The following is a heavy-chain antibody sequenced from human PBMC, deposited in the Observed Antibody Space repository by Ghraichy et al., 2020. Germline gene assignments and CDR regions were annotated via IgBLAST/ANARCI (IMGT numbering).Heavy chain of an antibody. CDR3: VRDRETVFGVPRGYYFDY. J-gene: IGHJ4*02. CDR1: GFTFSYNT. Sequence: GGSLRLSCAASGFTFSYNTMNWVRQAPGKGLEWISYISSSGSPIVYADSVKGRFTVSRDNAKSSLYLRMDSLRDEDTAVYYCVRDRETVFGVPRGYYFDYWGQGTRVIVSS. D-gene: IGHD3-3*01. V-gene: IGHV3-48*02. CDR2: ISSSGSPI.